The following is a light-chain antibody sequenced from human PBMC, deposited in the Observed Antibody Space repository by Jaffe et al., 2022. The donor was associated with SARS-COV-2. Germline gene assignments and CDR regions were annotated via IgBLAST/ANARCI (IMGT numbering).Light chain of an antibody. Sequence: QPALTQPASVSGSPGQPITISCTGTSSDIGYYNYVSWYQHHPGKVPKLLIFDVTNRPSGVSSRFSGSRSGNTASLTISGLQSDDEADYYCGSYTSSSTWVFGGGTKLTVL. J-gene: IGLJ3*02. CDR3: GSYTSSSTWV. V-gene: IGLV2-14*03. CDR2: DVT. CDR1: SSDIGYYNY.